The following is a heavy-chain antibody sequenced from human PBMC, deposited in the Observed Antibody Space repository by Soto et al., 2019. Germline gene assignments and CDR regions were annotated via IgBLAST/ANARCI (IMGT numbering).Heavy chain of an antibody. D-gene: IGHD6-6*01. CDR3: AREYRTSSQFDY. V-gene: IGHV3-23*01. J-gene: IGHJ4*02. CDR1: GFTSGTYA. Sequence: GGSLRLSCAASGFTSGTYAMSWVRQAPGKGLEWVSGITGSGGSTDYADSVKGRFTISRDTSRNTLYLQMSRLSVDDTAIYYCAREYRTSSQFDYWGQGTLVTVSS. CDR2: ITGSGGST.